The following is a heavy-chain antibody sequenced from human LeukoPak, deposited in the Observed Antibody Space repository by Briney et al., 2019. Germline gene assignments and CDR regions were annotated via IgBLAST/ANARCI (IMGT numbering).Heavy chain of an antibody. V-gene: IGHV4-34*01. Sequence: SETLTLTCAVYGGSFSGYYWSWIRQPPGKGLEWIGEINHSGSTNYNPSLKGRVTISVDTSKNQFSLKLSSVTAADTAVYYCARGRRGPPVLVPIGFDYWGQGTLVTVSS. CDR3: ARGRRGPPVLVPIGFDY. CDR1: GGSFSGYY. CDR2: INHSGST. D-gene: IGHD2-15*01. J-gene: IGHJ4*02.